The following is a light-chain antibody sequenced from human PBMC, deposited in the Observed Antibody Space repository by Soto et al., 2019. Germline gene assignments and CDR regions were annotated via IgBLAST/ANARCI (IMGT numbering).Light chain of an antibody. CDR3: SSYTTRSTLV. CDR1: SSDVGAYDF. J-gene: IGLJ2*01. V-gene: IGLV2-14*01. CDR2: DVT. Sequence: QSALTQPASVSGSPRQSITISCTGTSSDVGAYDFVSWYQHSPGKAPKLVTFDVTHRPPGISDRFSGSKSANTASLTISGLQAADEAFYYCSSYTTRSTLVFGGGTKLTVL.